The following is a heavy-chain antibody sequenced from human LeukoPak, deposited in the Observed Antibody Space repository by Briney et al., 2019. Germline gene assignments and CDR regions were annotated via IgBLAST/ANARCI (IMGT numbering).Heavy chain of an antibody. V-gene: IGHV7-4-1*02. CDR3: ASLGDSYARSGYPIHFDY. J-gene: IGHJ4*02. Sequence: ASVKVSCKASGYTFTSYAMNWVRQAPGQGLEWMGWINTNTGNPTYAQGFTGRFVFSLDTSVSTAYLQISSLKAEDTAVYYGASLGDSYARSGYPIHFDYWGQGTLVTVSS. CDR2: INTNTGNP. CDR1: GYTFTSYA. D-gene: IGHD3-22*01.